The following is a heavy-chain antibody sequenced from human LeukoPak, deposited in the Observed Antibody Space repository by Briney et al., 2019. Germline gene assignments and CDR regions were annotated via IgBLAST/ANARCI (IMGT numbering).Heavy chain of an antibody. J-gene: IGHJ6*03. CDR3: ARVAVIYQYYMDV. CDR2: IYTSGST. CDR1: GGSISSGSYY. V-gene: IGHV4-61*02. Sequence: SSETLSLTCTVSGGSISSGSYYWSWIRQPAGKGLEWIGRIYTSGSTNYNPSLKSRVTISVDTSKDQFSLKLSSVTAADTAVYYCARVAVIYQYYMDVWGRGTTVTVSS. D-gene: IGHD2-2*01.